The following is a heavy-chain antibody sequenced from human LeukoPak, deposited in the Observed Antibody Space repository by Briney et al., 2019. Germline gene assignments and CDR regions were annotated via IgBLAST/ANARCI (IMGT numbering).Heavy chain of an antibody. CDR1: GFTFGSYS. D-gene: IGHD6-6*01. CDR2: ISSSGTTI. V-gene: IGHV3-48*04. CDR3: ARKLVHYFDY. Sequence: PGGSLRLSCVASGFTFGSYSMNWVRQAPGKGLEWVSYISSSGTTIYYADSVKGRFTISRDNAKNSLYLQMNSLRAEDTAVYYCARKLVHYFDYWGQGTLVTVSS. J-gene: IGHJ4*02.